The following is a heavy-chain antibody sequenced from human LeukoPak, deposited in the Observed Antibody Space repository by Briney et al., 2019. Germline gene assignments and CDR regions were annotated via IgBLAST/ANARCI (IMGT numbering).Heavy chain of an antibody. CDR1: GFTLSSIY. D-gene: IGHD5-18*01. J-gene: IGHJ4*02. CDR3: ARGGVTLDY. Sequence: GGSLRLSCAASGFTLSSIYMSWVRQAPRKGLGWVSVIYSGGSTYYADSVKGRFTISRDNSKNSLYLEMNSLKAEDTAVYYCARGGVTLDYWGQGTLVTVSS. V-gene: IGHV3-53*01. CDR2: IYSGGST.